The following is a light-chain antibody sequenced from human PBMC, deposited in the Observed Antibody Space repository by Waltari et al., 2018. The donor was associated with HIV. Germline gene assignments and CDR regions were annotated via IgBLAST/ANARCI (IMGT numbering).Light chain of an antibody. J-gene: IGLJ1*01. V-gene: IGLV2-14*01. CDR1: NSDIGAYIY. Sequence: QSALTQPASVSGSPGQSITISCTGTNSDIGAYIYVSWYQQHPGKAPKLIIYNVSMRPSGVSSRFSGSKSGNTASLTISGLQAEDEADYYCNSYTSISTLVFGTGTKVTVL. CDR2: NVS. CDR3: NSYTSISTLV.